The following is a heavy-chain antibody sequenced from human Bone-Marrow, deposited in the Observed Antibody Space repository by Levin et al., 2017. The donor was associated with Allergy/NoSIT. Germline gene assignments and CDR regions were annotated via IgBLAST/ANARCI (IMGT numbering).Heavy chain of an antibody. D-gene: IGHD1/OR15-1a*01. V-gene: IGHV3-53*01. CDR1: GFTVSSTY. CDR2: IYIGGST. J-gene: IGHJ3*02. Sequence: GESLKISCAASGFTVSSTYMSWVRQAPGKGLEWVSVIYIGGSTNHADSVKGRFTISRDNSKNTVYLQMSSLRVEDTAMYYCARDREVRDGGTRGDDAFDIWGQGTMVTVSS. CDR3: ARDREVRDGGTRGDDAFDI.